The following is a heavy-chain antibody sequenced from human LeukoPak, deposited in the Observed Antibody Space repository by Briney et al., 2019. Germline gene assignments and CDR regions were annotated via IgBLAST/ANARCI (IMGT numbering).Heavy chain of an antibody. D-gene: IGHD2-21*01. J-gene: IGHJ4*02. CDR1: VFIFSDSH. V-gene: IGHV3-7*04. CDR2: INRDETEK. Sequence: GGSLRLFCAPSVFIFSDSHMTWARHAPGKGLQWVADINRDETEKHLLDSVSGRFTITRDNPKKSLYLLMNSLRPHDTAVYFCVRGDWYFESWGQGTLVTVSS. CDR3: VRGDWYFES.